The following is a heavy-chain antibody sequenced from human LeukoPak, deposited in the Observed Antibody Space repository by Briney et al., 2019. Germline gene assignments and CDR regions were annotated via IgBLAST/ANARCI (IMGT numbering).Heavy chain of an antibody. CDR3: ARDQRNSGGYRFEY. V-gene: IGHV1-18*01. J-gene: IGHJ4*02. CDR2: ITGNNGNT. Sequence: GASVKVSCKTSGYTFSGYGISWVRQAPGQGLEWMGWITGNNGNTNYAPSLQGRITMTTDTSTNTAYMELTSLKSDDTAVYYCARDQRNSGGYRFEYWGQGTLVTVSS. CDR1: GYTFSGYG. D-gene: IGHD1-26*01.